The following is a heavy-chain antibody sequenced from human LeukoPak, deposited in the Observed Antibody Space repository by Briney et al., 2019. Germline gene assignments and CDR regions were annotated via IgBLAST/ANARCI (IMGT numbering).Heavy chain of an antibody. CDR2: IYSGGST. CDR1: GGSISSNS. V-gene: IGHV3-53*01. CDR3: ARRAGAYSHPYDY. D-gene: IGHD4/OR15-4a*01. J-gene: IGHJ4*02. Sequence: ETLSLTCTVSGGSISSNSMSWVRQAPGKGLEWVSFIYSGGSTYYADSVKGRFTISRDNSKNTLYLQMNSLRADDTAVYYCARRAGAYSHPYDYWGQGTLVTVSS.